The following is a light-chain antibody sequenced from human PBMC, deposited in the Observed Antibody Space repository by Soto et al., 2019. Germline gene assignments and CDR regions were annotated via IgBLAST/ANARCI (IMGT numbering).Light chain of an antibody. J-gene: IGKJ2*01. CDR3: QQYGRSPPFT. V-gene: IGKV3-20*01. Sequence: EIVLTQSPGTLSLSPGERATLSCRASQSVSSTYITWYQQNPGQATRLLIYGASSKATGIPNRFSGSGSGTDFTLTIIRLEPEDFAVYFCQQYGRSPPFTFGQGTKVDIK. CDR2: GAS. CDR1: QSVSSTY.